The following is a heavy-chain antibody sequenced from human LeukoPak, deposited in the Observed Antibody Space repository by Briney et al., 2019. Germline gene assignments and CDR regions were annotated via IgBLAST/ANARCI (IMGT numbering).Heavy chain of an antibody. Sequence: GGSLRLSCAASGFTFSSYGFHWVRHAPGKGLEWVAVIWSDGSYKYYADSVKARFTISRDDSKNTLYLQMNSLRAEDTAVYYCARDFSLQLFDYWGQGTLVTVFS. D-gene: IGHD5-24*01. J-gene: IGHJ4*02. CDR3: ARDFSLQLFDY. CDR2: IWSDGSYK. CDR1: GFTFSSYG. V-gene: IGHV3-33*01.